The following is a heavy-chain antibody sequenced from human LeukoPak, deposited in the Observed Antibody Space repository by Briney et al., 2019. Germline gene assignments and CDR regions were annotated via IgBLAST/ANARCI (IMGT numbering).Heavy chain of an antibody. V-gene: IGHV3-53*01. CDR3: AKSYDFWSGLITPLDY. J-gene: IGHJ4*02. CDR2: IYSGGST. CDR1: GFTVSSNY. D-gene: IGHD3-3*01. Sequence: SGGSLRLSCAASGFTVSSNYMSWVRQAPGKGLEWVSVIYSGGSTYYADSVKGRFTISRDNSKNTLYLQMNSLRAEDTAVYYCAKSYDFWSGLITPLDYWGQGTLVTVSS.